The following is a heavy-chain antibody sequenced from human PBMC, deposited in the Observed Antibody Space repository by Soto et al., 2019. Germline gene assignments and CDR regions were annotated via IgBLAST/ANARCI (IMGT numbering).Heavy chain of an antibody. CDR3: AVELEDFRAPSDY. D-gene: IGHD3-3*02. Sequence: PGGSLRLSCAASGFTFSSYSMNWVRQAPGKGLEWVSSISSSSSYIYYADSVKGRFTISRDNAKNSLYLQMNSLRAEDTAVYYCAVELEDFRAPSDYWGQGTLVTVSS. CDR1: GFTFSSYS. CDR2: ISSSSSYI. V-gene: IGHV3-21*01. J-gene: IGHJ4*02.